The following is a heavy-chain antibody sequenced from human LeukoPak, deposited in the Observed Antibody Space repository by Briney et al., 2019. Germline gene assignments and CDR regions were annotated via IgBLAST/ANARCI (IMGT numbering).Heavy chain of an antibody. J-gene: IGHJ6*03. CDR2: IYHSGST. D-gene: IGHD2-2*01. CDR1: GGSISSGGYY. Sequence: SETLSLTCTVSGGSISSGGYYWSWIRQPPGKGLEWIGYIYHSGSTYYNPSLKSRVTISVDRSKNQFSLKLSSVTAADTAVYYCASGIFVVVPAAMRYYYYYMDVWGKGTTVTVSS. CDR3: ASGIFVVVPAAMRYYYYYMDV. V-gene: IGHV4-30-2*01.